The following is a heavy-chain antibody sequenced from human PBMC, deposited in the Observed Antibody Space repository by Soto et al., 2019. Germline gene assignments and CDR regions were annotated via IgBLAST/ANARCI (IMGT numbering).Heavy chain of an antibody. CDR1: GFTFSSYS. Sequence: PGGSLRLSCAASGFTFSSYSMNWVRQAPGKGLEWVSSISSSSSYIYYADSVKGRFTISRDNAKNSLYLQMNSLRAEDTAVYYCSRESHDFWSGTPFDYWGQGTRVTVAS. CDR2: ISSSSSYI. CDR3: SRESHDFWSGTPFDY. D-gene: IGHD3-3*01. J-gene: IGHJ4*02. V-gene: IGHV3-21*01.